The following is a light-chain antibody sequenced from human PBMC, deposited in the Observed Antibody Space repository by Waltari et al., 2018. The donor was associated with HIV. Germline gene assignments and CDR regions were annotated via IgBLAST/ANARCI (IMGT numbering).Light chain of an antibody. V-gene: IGKV3-11*01. CDR2: DSS. CDR1: QRVGTF. CDR3: QQSTNWPPGVT. Sequence: EIVLTQSPATLSLSPGERATLSCRASQRVGTFLAWYQPKPGQPPRLLIYDSSTRAACIPVRFTGRGSGTDFTLTIRSLEPEDFAIYYCQQSTNWPPGVTFGGGTRVEIK. J-gene: IGKJ4*01.